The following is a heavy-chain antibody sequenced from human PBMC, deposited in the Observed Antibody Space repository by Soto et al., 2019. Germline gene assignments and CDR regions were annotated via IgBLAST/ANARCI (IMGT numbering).Heavy chain of an antibody. CDR2: ISWNSGRI. V-gene: IGHV3-9*01. CDR1: GFTFDDYA. J-gene: IGHJ3*02. CDR3: AKDLVSTRPDAFDI. Sequence: EVQLVESGGSLVQPGRSLRLSCAASGFTFDDYAMHWVRQGPGKGLEWVSSISWNSGRIGYAVSVRGRFTISRDNTKNSLDLQMNSLRPEDTALYWCAKDLVSTRPDAFDIWGQGTMVTVSS. D-gene: IGHD5-12*01.